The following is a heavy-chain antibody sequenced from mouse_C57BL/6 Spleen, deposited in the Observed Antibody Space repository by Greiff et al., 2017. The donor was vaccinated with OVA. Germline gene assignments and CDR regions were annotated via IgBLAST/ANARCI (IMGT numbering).Heavy chain of an antibody. J-gene: IGHJ3*01. CDR1: GYTFTDYN. CDR2: INPNNGGT. V-gene: IGHV1-22*01. CDR3: ARYDYLAWFAY. Sequence: VQLKESGPELVKPGASVKMSCKASGYTFTDYNMHWVKQSHGKSLEWIGYINPNNGGTSYNQKFKGKATLTVNKSSSTAYMELRSLTSEDSAVYYCARYDYLAWFAYWGQGTLVTVSA. D-gene: IGHD2-4*01.